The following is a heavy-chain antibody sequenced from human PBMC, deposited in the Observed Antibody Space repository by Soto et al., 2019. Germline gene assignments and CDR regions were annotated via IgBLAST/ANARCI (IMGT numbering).Heavy chain of an antibody. J-gene: IGHJ5*02. V-gene: IGHV1-69*01. Sequence: QVQLVQSGAEVKKPGSSVKVSCKASGGTFSSYAISWVRQAPGQGLEWMGGIIPIFGTANYAQKFQGRVTITADESTSSAYMELSSRLSDDTAVLYCARRDCRSTSCYRGCFDHWGQGTLVTVSS. CDR1: GGTFSSYA. CDR3: ARRDCRSTSCYRGCFDH. CDR2: IIPIFGTA. D-gene: IGHD2-2*01.